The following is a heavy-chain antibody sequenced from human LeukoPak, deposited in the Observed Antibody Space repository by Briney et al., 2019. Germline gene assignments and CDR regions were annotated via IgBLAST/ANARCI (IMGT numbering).Heavy chain of an antibody. V-gene: IGHV3-7*01. J-gene: IGHJ6*03. CDR3: VRLYGYYYSYMDV. D-gene: IGHD2-8*01. Sequence: GGSLRLSCEASGFSFSSYTMTWVRQAAGKGLEWMANIKDDGSEKYYLDSVKGRFTISRDNVKNSLYLQMNRLRAEDAAVYFCVRLYGYYYSYMDVWGKGTTVTVSS. CDR2: IKDDGSEK. CDR1: GFSFSSYT.